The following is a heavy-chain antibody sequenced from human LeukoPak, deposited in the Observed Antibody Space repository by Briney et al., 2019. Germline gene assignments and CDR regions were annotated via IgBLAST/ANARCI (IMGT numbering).Heavy chain of an antibody. D-gene: IGHD4-23*01. Sequence: PGGSLRLSCAASGFTFSSYAMSWVRQAPGKGLEWVSAISGSGDSTNYADSVKGRFTIYRDNSKNTLYLQMNNLRDEDTAVYYCARDGLSTVLNPVDQWGQGTLVTVSS. CDR2: ISGSGDST. CDR1: GFTFSSYA. J-gene: IGHJ4*02. V-gene: IGHV3-23*01. CDR3: ARDGLSTVLNPVDQ.